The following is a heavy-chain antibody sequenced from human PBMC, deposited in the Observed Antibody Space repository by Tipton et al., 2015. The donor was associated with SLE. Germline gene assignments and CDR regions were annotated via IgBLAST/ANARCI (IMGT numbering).Heavy chain of an antibody. Sequence: TLSLTCAVSAAPISSGGYPWSWIRLPPGRGLAWFGYLYHSGSTYYNPSLKSRVTISVDRSMNQFSLKVSSVTAADTAVYYCARDGGLHPYYFDCWGQGTLVTVSS. D-gene: IGHD3-16*01. CDR3: ARDGGLHPYYFDC. CDR2: LYHSGST. V-gene: IGHV4-30-2*01. CDR1: AAPISSGGYP. J-gene: IGHJ4*02.